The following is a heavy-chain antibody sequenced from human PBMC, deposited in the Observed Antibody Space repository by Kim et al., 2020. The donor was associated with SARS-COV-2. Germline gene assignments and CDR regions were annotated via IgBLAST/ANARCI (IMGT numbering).Heavy chain of an antibody. J-gene: IGHJ6*03. D-gene: IGHD3-9*01. V-gene: IGHV1-8*01. Sequence: ASVKVSCKASGYTFTSYDINWVRQATGQGLEWMGWMNPNSGNTGYAQKFQGRVTMTRNTSISTAYMELSSLRSEDTAVYYCARGHFDWLLKLYYYMDVWGKGTTVTVSS. CDR2: MNPNSGNT. CDR3: ARGHFDWLLKLYYYMDV. CDR1: GYTFTSYD.